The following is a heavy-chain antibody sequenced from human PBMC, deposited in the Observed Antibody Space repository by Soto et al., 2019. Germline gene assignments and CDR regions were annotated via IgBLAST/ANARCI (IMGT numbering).Heavy chain of an antibody. V-gene: IGHV2-5*02. Sequence: QITLKESGPTLVKPTQTLTLTCTFSGFSLSTSGVGVAWIRQPPGKALEWLALIFWDGDERYSPSLKSRLTITDDTSNNQVVLTMTNMDPVDTATYYCAHMNDYIWGTYRYEPHYYYNYDMDVWGQGTTVTVSS. J-gene: IGHJ6*02. CDR3: AHMNDYIWGTYRYEPHYYYNYDMDV. CDR1: GFSLSTSGVG. CDR2: IFWDGDE. D-gene: IGHD3-16*02.